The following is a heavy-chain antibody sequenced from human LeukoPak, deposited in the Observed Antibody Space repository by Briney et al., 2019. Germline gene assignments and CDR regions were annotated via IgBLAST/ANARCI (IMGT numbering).Heavy chain of an antibody. J-gene: IGHJ6*03. Sequence: SETLSLTCTVSGGSISSYYWSWIRQPPGKGREWIGYIYYSGSTNYNTSIKSRVTISVDTSKNQFSLKLSSVTAADTAVYYCARLSRDGYNYYYYYYYMAVWGKGTPVTVSS. CDR1: GGSISSYY. D-gene: IGHD5-24*01. CDR3: ARLSRDGYNYYYYYYYMAV. CDR2: IYYSGST. V-gene: IGHV4-59*08.